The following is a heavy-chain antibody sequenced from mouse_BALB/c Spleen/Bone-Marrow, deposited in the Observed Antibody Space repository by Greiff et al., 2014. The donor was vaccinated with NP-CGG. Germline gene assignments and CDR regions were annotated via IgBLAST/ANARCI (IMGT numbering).Heavy chain of an antibody. CDR2: INPSNGGT. CDR1: GYPFTSYY. J-gene: IGHJ2*01. CDR3: TRYGNYYFDY. Sequence: VQLQQSGAELVKPGASVKLSCKASGYPFTSYYMYWVKQRPGQGLEWIGEINPSNGGTNFNEKFKSKATLTVDKSSSTAYMQLSSLTSEDSAVYYCTRYGNYYFDYWGQGTTLTVSS. V-gene: IGHV1S81*02. D-gene: IGHD2-1*01.